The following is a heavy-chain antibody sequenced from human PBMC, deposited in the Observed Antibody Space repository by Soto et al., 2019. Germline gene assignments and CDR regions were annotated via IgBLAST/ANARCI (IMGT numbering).Heavy chain of an antibody. CDR3: ARLVYDTRLNYMYFDF. Sequence: SXTMSLTCAVSGVSIISGNWWTCVLQSPQRGLEYIGEIFHDGTANYYPSFERRVAISVDTSKNQFSLKLTSVTAADTAIYFCARLVYDTRLNYMYFDFWGQGTLVTVS. J-gene: IGHJ4*02. CDR2: IFHDGTA. D-gene: IGHD3-10*01. V-gene: IGHV4-4*02. CDR1: GVSIISGNW.